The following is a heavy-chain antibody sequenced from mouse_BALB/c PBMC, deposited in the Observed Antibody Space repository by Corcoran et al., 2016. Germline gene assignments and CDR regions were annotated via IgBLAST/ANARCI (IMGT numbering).Heavy chain of an antibody. V-gene: IGHV1-18*01. D-gene: IGHD1-1*01. CDR1: GYSFTGYT. J-gene: IGHJ3*01. CDR2: INPYNGGT. CDR3: AREYDGSSYVFAY. Sequence: EVQLQQSGPELVKPGASMKISCKASGYSFTGYTMNWVKQSHGKNLEWIGLINPYNGGTSYNQKFKGKAKLTVDKASSTAYIELLSLTSEDSAVYDCAREYDGSSYVFAYWVQGTLVTVSA.